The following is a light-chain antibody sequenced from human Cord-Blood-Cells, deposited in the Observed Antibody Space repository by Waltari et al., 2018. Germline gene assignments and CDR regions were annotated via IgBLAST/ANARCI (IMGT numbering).Light chain of an antibody. CDR2: EGS. J-gene: IGLJ3*02. CDR3: CSYAGSSTWV. V-gene: IGLV2-23*01. CDR1: SSDVRGYNL. Sequence: QSALTQPASVPGSPGQSITISCTGASSDVRGYNLVSWYQQHPGKAPKLMLYEGSRRPSGVSNRFSGSKSGNTASLTISGLQAEDEADYYCCSYAGSSTWVFGGGTKLTVL.